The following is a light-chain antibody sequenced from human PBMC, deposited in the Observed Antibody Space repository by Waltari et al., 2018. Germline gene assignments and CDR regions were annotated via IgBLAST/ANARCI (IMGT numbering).Light chain of an antibody. Sequence: QSVLTQPPSVSAAPGQRVTISCSGGSSNIGNHYVSWYRQFPGTAPKLLIYENSERPSGIPGRFSGSKSGTSVTLDITGLQAGDEADYYCGTWDSSLSGAVFGGGTHLTVL. J-gene: IGLJ7*01. CDR2: ENS. CDR3: GTWDSSLSGAV. V-gene: IGLV1-51*02. CDR1: SSNIGNHY.